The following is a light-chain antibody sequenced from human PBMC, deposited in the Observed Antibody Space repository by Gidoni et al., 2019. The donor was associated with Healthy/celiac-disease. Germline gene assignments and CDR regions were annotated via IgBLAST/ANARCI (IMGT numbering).Light chain of an antibody. CDR3: QQRRNWPPNT. CDR2: DAS. CDR1: QMVSSY. V-gene: IGKV3-11*01. Sequence: EIVLTQSPATLSLTPGERATLPCRASQMVSSYLAWDQQKPGQPPSLLIYDASNRATGIPARFSGSGSGKDFTLNISSLEPEDFAVYFCQQRRNWPPNTFGQGTKLEIK. J-gene: IGKJ2*01.